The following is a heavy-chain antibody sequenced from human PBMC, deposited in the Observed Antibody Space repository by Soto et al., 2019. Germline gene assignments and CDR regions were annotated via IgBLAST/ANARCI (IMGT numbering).Heavy chain of an antibody. CDR3: ARDLGFGLSDY. CDR2: INAGNGNT. V-gene: IGHV1-3*01. D-gene: IGHD3-10*01. Sequence: QVQLVQSGAEVKKPGASVKVSCKASGYTFTSYAMHWVRQAPGQRLEWMGWINAGNGNTKYSQKFQGRVTITRDTSASTAYMELSGLRSEDRAAYSCARDLGFGLSDYWGQGTLVTVSS. CDR1: GYTFTSYA. J-gene: IGHJ4*02.